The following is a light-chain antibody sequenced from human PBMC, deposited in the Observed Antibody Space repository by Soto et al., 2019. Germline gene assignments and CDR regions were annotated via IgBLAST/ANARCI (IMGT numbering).Light chain of an antibody. J-gene: IGLJ2*01. CDR2: DVT. V-gene: IGLV2-14*03. CDR1: SSDVGAYNY. Sequence: QSVLTQPASVSGSPGQSITISCTGTSSDVGAYNYVSWYQHHPGKAPKLMIYDVTNRPSGVSNRFSGSKSGNTASLTISGLQAEDEADCYCSSYTTSNTGVFGGGTKVTVL. CDR3: SSYTTSNTGV.